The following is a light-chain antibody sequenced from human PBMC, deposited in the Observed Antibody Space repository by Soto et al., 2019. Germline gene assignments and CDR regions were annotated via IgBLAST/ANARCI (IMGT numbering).Light chain of an antibody. J-gene: IGKJ1*01. CDR1: QSVLYSSDSMSY. Sequence: DIVLTQSPDSLAVSLGERATINCKSSQSVLYSSDSMSYLAWYQQKLGQPPNLLIYWASTRESGVPDRFSGSGSGTDFTLTISRLQAEDVAVYYCQQYYTTPWTFGQGTKVEIK. CDR2: WAS. V-gene: IGKV4-1*01. CDR3: QQYYTTPWT.